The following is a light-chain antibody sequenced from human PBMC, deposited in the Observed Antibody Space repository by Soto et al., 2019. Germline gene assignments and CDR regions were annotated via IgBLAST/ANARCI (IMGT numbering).Light chain of an antibody. Sequence: QSALTQPASVSGSPGQSVTISCTGTNSDIGPYNYVTWYQKHPGKAPKLIIYDVNNRPSGVSNRFSGSKSGNTASLTISGLEAEDEADYYCSSCTSTTTVIRFGGGTKLTVL. CDR3: SSCTSTTTVIR. V-gene: IGLV2-14*01. J-gene: IGLJ2*01. CDR2: DVN. CDR1: NSDIGPYNY.